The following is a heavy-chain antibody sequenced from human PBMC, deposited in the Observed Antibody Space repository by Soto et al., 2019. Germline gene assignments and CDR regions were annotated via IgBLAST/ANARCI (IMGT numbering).Heavy chain of an antibody. V-gene: IGHV3-23*01. CDR1: GFIFQNFV. CDR3: AKGGTRNIYGIDV. J-gene: IGHJ6*02. D-gene: IGHD1-1*01. CDR2: IGGTGQYT. Sequence: EVQLLETGGGLVQPGGSLRLSCKASGFIFQNFVINWVRQAPGKGLEWVSIIGGTGQYTFYADSVRGRFTFSSDNSEKTVYLEMNSLRAEDTAISFFAKGGTRNIYGIDVWGPGPTVIVSS.